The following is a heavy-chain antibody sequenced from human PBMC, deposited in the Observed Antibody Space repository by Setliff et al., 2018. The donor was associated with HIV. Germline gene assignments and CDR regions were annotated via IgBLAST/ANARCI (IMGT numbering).Heavy chain of an antibody. V-gene: IGHV1-18*01. Sequence: ASVKVSCKASGYTFTSYGISWVRQAPGQGLEWMGWISAYNGHTNYAQKFQGRVTMTTDTSTSTAYTELRSLRVDDTALYFCARCPASEYSFWSGYLNQYYYYMDVWGKGTTVTVSS. CDR2: ISAYNGHT. CDR3: ARCPASEYSFWSGYLNQYYYYMDV. J-gene: IGHJ6*03. CDR1: GYTFTSYG. D-gene: IGHD3-3*01.